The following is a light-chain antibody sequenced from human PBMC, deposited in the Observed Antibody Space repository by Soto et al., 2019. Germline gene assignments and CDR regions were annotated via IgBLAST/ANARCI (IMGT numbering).Light chain of an antibody. V-gene: IGLV2-14*01. CDR3: SSYAGGFVV. CDR1: SSDIGAHTY. Sequence: QSALTQPASVSGSPGQSITISCTGTSSDIGAHTYVSWFQQHPGKVPKVLIYNVSTRPSGISDRFSGSKSGNTASLTISGLQAEDEADYYCSSYAGGFVVFGGGTKLTVL. CDR2: NVS. J-gene: IGLJ2*01.